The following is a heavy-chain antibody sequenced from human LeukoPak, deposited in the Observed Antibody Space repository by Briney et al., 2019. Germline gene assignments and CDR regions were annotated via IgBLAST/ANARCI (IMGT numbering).Heavy chain of an antibody. Sequence: GGSLRPSCAASGFTFSSYAMSWVRQAPGKGLELVSGISWNSGSIGYADSVKGRFTISRDNAKNSLYLQMNSLRAEDTALYYCAKDREAVAGTGDFDYWGQGTLVTVSS. CDR1: GFTFSSYA. CDR3: AKDREAVAGTGDFDY. D-gene: IGHD6-19*01. V-gene: IGHV3-9*01. CDR2: ISWNSGSI. J-gene: IGHJ4*02.